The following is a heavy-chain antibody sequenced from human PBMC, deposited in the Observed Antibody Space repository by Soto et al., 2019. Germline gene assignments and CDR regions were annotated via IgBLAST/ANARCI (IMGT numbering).Heavy chain of an antibody. D-gene: IGHD3-3*01. V-gene: IGHV1-69*01. J-gene: IGHJ4*02. CDR1: GGTFSSYA. CDR3: ASVSNPSYDFWSGYDY. Sequence: QVQLVQSGAEVKKPGSSVKVSCKASGGTFSSYAISWVRQAPGQGLEWMGGIIPICGTANYAQEFQGRVTITADESTSTAYMELSSLRSEDTAVYYCASVSNPSYDFWSGYDYWGQGTLVTVSS. CDR2: IIPICGTA.